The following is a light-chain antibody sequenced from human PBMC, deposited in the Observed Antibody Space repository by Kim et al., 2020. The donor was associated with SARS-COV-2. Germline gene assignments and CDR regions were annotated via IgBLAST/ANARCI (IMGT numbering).Light chain of an antibody. Sequence: SPGERATLSYRASQSVSSTDLAWYQQKPGQAPRLLIDGAFSRATGIPDRFSGSGSGTDFTLTISRLEPEDFAVYFCQHYGSSPRYTFGQGTKLEI. J-gene: IGKJ2*01. CDR2: GAF. CDR1: QSVSSTD. V-gene: IGKV3-20*01. CDR3: QHYGSSPRYT.